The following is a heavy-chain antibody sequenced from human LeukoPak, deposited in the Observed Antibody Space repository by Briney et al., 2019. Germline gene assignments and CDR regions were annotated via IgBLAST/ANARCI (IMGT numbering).Heavy chain of an antibody. Sequence: SETLSLTCTVSGGYMSSYYWSWIRQPPGKGLEWIRYIYDSGSTNYNPSLKSRVTISVDTSMNQFSLKLSSVTAADTAVYYCARSGGYFDSSGYGHDAFDIWGQGTMVTVSP. CDR3: ARSGGYFDSSGYGHDAFDI. CDR1: GGYMSSYY. V-gene: IGHV4-4*08. D-gene: IGHD3-22*01. CDR2: IYDSGST. J-gene: IGHJ3*02.